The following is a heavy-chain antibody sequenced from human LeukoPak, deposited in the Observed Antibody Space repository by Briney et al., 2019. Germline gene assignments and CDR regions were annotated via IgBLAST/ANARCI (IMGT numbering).Heavy chain of an antibody. V-gene: IGHV4-34*01. Sequence: TSETLSLTCAVYGVSFSGFYWIWIRRTSGKGLEWIGEINHSGSTNYNPSLKSRVTISVDTSKNQFSLNLRSMTAADAGMYYCAREDIAGRVTTILPYWGQGTPVTVSS. CDR3: AREDIAGRVTTILPY. J-gene: IGHJ4*02. CDR1: GVSFSGFY. CDR2: INHSGST. D-gene: IGHD5-12*01.